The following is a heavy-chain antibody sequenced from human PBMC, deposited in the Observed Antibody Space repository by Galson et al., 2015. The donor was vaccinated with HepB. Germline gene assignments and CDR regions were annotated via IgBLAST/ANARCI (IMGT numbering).Heavy chain of an antibody. CDR3: ARDTDIVVVPAAQYYYYGMDV. CDR2: ISYDGSNK. Sequence: SLRLSCAASGFTFSSYAMHWVRQAPGKGLEWVAVISYDGSNKYYADSVKGRFTISRDNSKNTLYLQMNSLRAEDTAVYYCARDTDIVVVPAAQYYYYGMDVWGQGTTVTVSS. J-gene: IGHJ6*02. D-gene: IGHD2-2*01. CDR1: GFTFSSYA. V-gene: IGHV3-30-3*01.